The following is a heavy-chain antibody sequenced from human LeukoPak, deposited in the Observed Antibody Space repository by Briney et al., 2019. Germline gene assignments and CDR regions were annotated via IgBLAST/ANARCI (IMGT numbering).Heavy chain of an antibody. CDR2: INHSGST. CDR3: ATPYVWGSYRYLRY. D-gene: IGHD3-16*02. Sequence: PLETLSLTCSVSGDYWGWFRQPPGKGLEWIGEINHSGSTNYNPSLKSRVTISVDTSKNQFSLKLSSVTAADTAVYYCATPYVWGSYRYLRYWGQGTLVTVSS. CDR1: GDY. J-gene: IGHJ4*02. V-gene: IGHV4-34*01.